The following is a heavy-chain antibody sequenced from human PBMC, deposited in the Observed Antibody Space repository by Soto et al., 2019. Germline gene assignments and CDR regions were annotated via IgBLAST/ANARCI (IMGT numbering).Heavy chain of an antibody. CDR1: GGSISSSNW. CDR2: VYHSGST. V-gene: IGHV4-4*02. D-gene: IGHD3-9*01. Sequence: PSETLSLTCAVSGGSISSSNWWSWVRQPPGKGLEWIGEVYHSGSTNYNPSLKSRVTISVDKSKNQFSLKLSSVTAADTAVYYCARSITFDWLFFDYWGQGTLVTVSS. J-gene: IGHJ4*02. CDR3: ARSITFDWLFFDY.